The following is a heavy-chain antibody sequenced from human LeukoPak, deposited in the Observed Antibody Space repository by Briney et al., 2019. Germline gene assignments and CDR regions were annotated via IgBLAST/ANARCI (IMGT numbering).Heavy chain of an antibody. Sequence: QSRGSLTLSCAASGYPFSSYWMSWVRRAPGKGLEWVASIKQDGSEKYYVDSVKGRFTISRDNAKNSLYLQMNSLRAEDTAVYYCARDADAFDIWGQGTMVTVSS. CDR2: IKQDGSEK. CDR1: GYPFSSYW. J-gene: IGHJ3*02. CDR3: ARDADAFDI. V-gene: IGHV3-7*01.